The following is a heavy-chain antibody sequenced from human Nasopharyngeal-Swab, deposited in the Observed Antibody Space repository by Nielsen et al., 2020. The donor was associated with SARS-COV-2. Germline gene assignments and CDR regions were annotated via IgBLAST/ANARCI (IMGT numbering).Heavy chain of an antibody. V-gene: IGHV3-11*04. CDR2: ISSSGSTI. CDR1: GFTFSDYY. CDR3: ARGNSYGFYYFDY. D-gene: IGHD5-18*01. Sequence: GESLKISCAASGFTFSDYYMSWIRQAPGKGLEWVSYISSSGSTIYYADSVKGRFTISGDNAKNSLYLQMNSLRAEDTAVYYCARGNSYGFYYFDYWGQGTLVTVSS. J-gene: IGHJ4*02.